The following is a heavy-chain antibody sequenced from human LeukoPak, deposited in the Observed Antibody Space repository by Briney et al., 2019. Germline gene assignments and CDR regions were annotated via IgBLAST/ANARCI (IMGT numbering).Heavy chain of an antibody. Sequence: ASVKVSCKASGYTFTSYGISWVRQAPGQGLEWMGGIIPIFGTANYAQKFQGRVTITADKSTSTAYMELSSLRSEDTAVYYCARSKQGGYYYGMDVWGKGTTVTVSS. CDR3: ARSKQGGYYYGMDV. CDR2: IIPIFGTA. V-gene: IGHV1-69*06. CDR1: GYTFTSYG. D-gene: IGHD4-11*01. J-gene: IGHJ6*04.